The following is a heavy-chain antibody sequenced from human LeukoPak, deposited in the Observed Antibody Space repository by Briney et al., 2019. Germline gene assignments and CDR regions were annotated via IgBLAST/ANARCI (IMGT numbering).Heavy chain of an antibody. V-gene: IGHV3-30*02. J-gene: IGHJ4*02. CDR2: IRYDGSNK. CDR3: AKSHLPNSYSGTYYCDY. D-gene: IGHD1-26*01. CDR1: GFTFSSYG. Sequence: GGSLRLSCAASGFTFSSYGMHWVRQAPGKGLEWVAFIRYDGSNKYYADSVKGRFTISRDNSKNTLYLQMNSLRAEDTAVYYCAKSHLPNSYSGTYYCDYWGQGTQVTVSS.